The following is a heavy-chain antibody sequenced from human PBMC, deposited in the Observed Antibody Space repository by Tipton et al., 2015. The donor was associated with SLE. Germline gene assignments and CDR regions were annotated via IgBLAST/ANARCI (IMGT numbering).Heavy chain of an antibody. CDR3: AGGAAAGWFLDY. CDR2: IYTSGST. Sequence: TLSLTCTVSGGSISSYYWSWIRPTAGKGLEWIGRIYTSGSTNYNPSLKSRLTMSVDTSKNQFSLKLSSVTAADTAVYYCAGGAAAGWFLDYWGQGTLVTVSS. CDR1: GGSISSYY. J-gene: IGHJ4*02. D-gene: IGHD6-13*01. V-gene: IGHV4-4*07.